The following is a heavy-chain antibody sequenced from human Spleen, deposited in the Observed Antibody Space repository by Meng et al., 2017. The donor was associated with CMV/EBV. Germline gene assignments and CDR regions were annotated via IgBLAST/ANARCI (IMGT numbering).Heavy chain of an antibody. CDR3: AKDTFGYT. CDR2: ISGSGGST. Sequence: EVHLVEFGGGLFQRGGSLRLSCSAFGFPFSSYAMSWVRQAPGKGLEWVSAISGSGGSTYYADSVKGRFTISRDNSKNTLYLQMNSLRAEDTAVYYCAKDTFGYTWGQGTLVTVSS. D-gene: IGHD3-22*01. V-gene: IGHV3-23*04. J-gene: IGHJ5*02. CDR1: GFPFSSYA.